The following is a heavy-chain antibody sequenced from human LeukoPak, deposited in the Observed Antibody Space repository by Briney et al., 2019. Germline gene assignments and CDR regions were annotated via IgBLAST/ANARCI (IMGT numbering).Heavy chain of an antibody. V-gene: IGHV4-59*01. J-gene: IGHJ5*02. D-gene: IGHD3-22*01. CDR2: IYNTGST. CDR1: GGSISSYY. Sequence: PSETLSLTCTVSGGSISSYYWNWIRQLPGKGLEWIGYIYNTGSTKYNPSLKSRVITSVDTSKNQFSLKLSSVTAADTAVYYCARSKRDYYDSSGLPVPKWLDPWGQGTLVTVSS. CDR3: ARSKRDYYDSSGLPVPKWLDP.